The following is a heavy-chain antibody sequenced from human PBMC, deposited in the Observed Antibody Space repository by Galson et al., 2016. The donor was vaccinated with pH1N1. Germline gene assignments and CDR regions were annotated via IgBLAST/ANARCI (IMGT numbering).Heavy chain of an antibody. D-gene: IGHD2-8*02. CDR3: AAAYGSCDAWWLH. CDR1: GYTLTEVS. CDR2: FAPDEGET. Sequence: SVKVSCKVFGYTLTEVSMHWVRQAPGKGLEWMGGFAPDEGETIYAHKFQNRVIMAEDKSTDTAYLALNSLRSEDTAMYYCAAAYGSCDAWWLHCGQRTLLSVSA. J-gene: IGHJ4*02. V-gene: IGHV1-24*01.